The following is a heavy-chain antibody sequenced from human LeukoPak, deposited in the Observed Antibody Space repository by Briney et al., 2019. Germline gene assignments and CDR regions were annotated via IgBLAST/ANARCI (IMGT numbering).Heavy chain of an antibody. D-gene: IGHD3-22*01. V-gene: IGHV4-31*03. CDR2: IYYSGST. CDR1: GGSISSGGYY. CDR3: ATSSSGYYYVGC. J-gene: IGHJ4*02. Sequence: PSQTLSLTCTVSGGSISSGGYYWSWLRQHPGKGLEWIGYIYYSGSTYYNPSLKSRITISVDTSKNQFSLKLSSVTAADTAVYYCATSSSGYYYVGCWGQGTLVTVSS.